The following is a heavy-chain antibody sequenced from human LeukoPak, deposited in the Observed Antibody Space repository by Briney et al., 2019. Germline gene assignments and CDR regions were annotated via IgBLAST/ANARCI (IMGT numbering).Heavy chain of an antibody. CDR2: IYSGGST. J-gene: IGHJ6*02. D-gene: IGHD3-22*01. CDR1: GFTVSSNY. CDR3: ARDLTGSGLYYYYGMDV. Sequence: GGSLRLSCAASGFTVSSNYMSWVRQAPGKGLEWVSVIYSGGSTYYADSVKGRFTISRDNSKNTLYLQMNSLRAEDTAVYYCARDLTGSGLYYYYGMDVWGQGTTVTVSS. V-gene: IGHV3-53*01.